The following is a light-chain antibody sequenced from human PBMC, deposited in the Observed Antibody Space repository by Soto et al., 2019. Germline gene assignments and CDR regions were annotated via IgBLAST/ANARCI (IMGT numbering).Light chain of an antibody. V-gene: IGKV1-39*01. CDR2: SAS. CDR1: QSIFNY. J-gene: IGKJ2*01. Sequence: DIQMTQSPSTLSASVGDRVTITCRASQSIFNYLNWYQKKPGKAPELLISSASSLQGGFPSRFSGSGSGTVFTLTISSLQREDFATYYCQQSYSPSYSFCQGTKVDIX. CDR3: QQSYSPSYS.